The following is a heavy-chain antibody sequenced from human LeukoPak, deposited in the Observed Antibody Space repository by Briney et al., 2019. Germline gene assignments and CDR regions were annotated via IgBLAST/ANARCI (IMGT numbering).Heavy chain of an antibody. D-gene: IGHD3-10*01. CDR2: ISGSGGST. CDR1: GLTFSSYA. V-gene: IGHV3-23*01. J-gene: IGHJ6*03. Sequence: PGGSLRLSCAASGLTFSSYAMSWGRQAPGKGLEWVWAISGSGGSTNYADSVKGRFTISRDNSKNTVYLQMNSLRAEDTAVYYCAKVMKGSERLTMVRGVIIKTAGLYYMDVWGKGTTVTVSS. CDR3: AKVMKGSERLTMVRGVIIKTAGLYYMDV.